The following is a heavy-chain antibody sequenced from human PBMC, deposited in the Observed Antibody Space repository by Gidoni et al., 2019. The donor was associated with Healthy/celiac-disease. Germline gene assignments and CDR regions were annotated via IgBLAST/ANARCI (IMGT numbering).Heavy chain of an antibody. Sequence: EVQLVESGGGLVQPGGSLRLSCAASGFTFSSYDMHWVRQATGKGLEWVSAIGTAGDTYYPGSVKGRFTISRENAKNSLYLQMNSLRAGDTAVYYCARAPYSSGWRTETHYYYGMDVWGQGTTVTVSS. CDR2: IGTAGDT. D-gene: IGHD6-19*01. V-gene: IGHV3-13*01. CDR3: ARAPYSSGWRTETHYYYGMDV. CDR1: GFTFSSYD. J-gene: IGHJ6*02.